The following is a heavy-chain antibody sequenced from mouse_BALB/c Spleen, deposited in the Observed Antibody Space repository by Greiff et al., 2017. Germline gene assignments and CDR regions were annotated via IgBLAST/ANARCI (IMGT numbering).Heavy chain of an antibody. V-gene: IGHV14-1*02. CDR3: ARWGDY. J-gene: IGHJ2*01. Sequence: VQLQQSGAELVRSGASVKLSCTASGFNIKDYYMHWVKQRPEQGLEWIGWIDPENGNTKYDPKFQGKATITADTSSNTAYLQLSSLTSEDTAVYYCARWGDYWGQGTTLTVSS. CDR2: IDPENGNT. CDR1: GFNIKDYY.